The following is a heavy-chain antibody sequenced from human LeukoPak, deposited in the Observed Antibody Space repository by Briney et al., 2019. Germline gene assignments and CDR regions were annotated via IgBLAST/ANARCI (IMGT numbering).Heavy chain of an antibody. V-gene: IGHV3-21*01. CDR3: ARDSVPYYYDSSGLPPD. Sequence: GGSLRLSCAASGFTFSSYSMNWVRQAPGKGLEWVSSISSSSSYIYYADSVKGRFTISRDNAKNSLYLQMNSLRAEDTAVYYCARDSVPYYYDSSGLPPDWGQGTLVTVSP. D-gene: IGHD3-22*01. J-gene: IGHJ4*02. CDR2: ISSSSSYI. CDR1: GFTFSSYS.